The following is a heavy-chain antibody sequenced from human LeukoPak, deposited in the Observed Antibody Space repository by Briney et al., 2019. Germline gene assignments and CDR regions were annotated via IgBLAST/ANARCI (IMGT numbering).Heavy chain of an antibody. CDR2: ITHNGRT. CDR3: ARGDVAARLAN. Sequence: SETLSLTCAFYGGSFSGYYWSWIRQPPGEGLEWIGEITHNGRTNYNPSPKSRVTIAGDTSNNQFSLKLSSVTDADTAVYYCARGDVAARLANWGQGTLITVSS. J-gene: IGHJ4*02. D-gene: IGHD6-6*01. CDR1: GGSFSGYY. V-gene: IGHV4-34*01.